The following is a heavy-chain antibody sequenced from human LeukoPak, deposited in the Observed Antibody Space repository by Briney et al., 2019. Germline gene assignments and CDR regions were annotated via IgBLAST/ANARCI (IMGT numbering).Heavy chain of an antibody. V-gene: IGHV3-48*02. Sequence: GGSLRLSCAASAFTFSDYSMNWVRQAPGKGLEWISYIDTSSSTMYYADSVMGRFTISRDNAKESLYLQMNSLRDEDTAVYYCAREDDSWGPNNLDLWGQGTMVTV. CDR3: AREDDSWGPNNLDL. J-gene: IGHJ3*01. CDR2: IDTSSSTM. CDR1: AFTFSDYS. D-gene: IGHD7-27*01.